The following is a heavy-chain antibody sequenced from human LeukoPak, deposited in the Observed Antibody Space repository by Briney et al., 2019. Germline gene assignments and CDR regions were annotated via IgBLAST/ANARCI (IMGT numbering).Heavy chain of an antibody. V-gene: IGHV1-46*02. CDR1: GYTFNIFY. CDR2: INPIGGST. J-gene: IGHJ6*02. Sequence: ASVKVSCKTSGYTFNIFYMHWVRQAPGQGFEWMGIINPIGGSTSYAQKLQGRVTMTRDTSTSTVYMELSSLRSEDTAIYYCAREGYYDSSGDQYYGMDVWGQGTTVTVSS. CDR3: AREGYYDSSGDQYYGMDV. D-gene: IGHD3-22*01.